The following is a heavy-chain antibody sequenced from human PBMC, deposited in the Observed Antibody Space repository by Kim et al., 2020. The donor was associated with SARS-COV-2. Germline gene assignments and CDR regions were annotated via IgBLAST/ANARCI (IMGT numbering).Heavy chain of an antibody. CDR2: INHNGDS. Sequence: SQTLSLTCTVSGLSITTSYWSWIRQPPGKALEYLGYINHNGDSNCNPSLHGRASMSVDTSKNQFSLRLTSVTAADTAMYYCARNARIPEYWAQGVLVTVSS. J-gene: IGHJ4*02. D-gene: IGHD2-21*01. CDR3: ARNARIPEY. CDR1: GLSITTSY. V-gene: IGHV4-59*13.